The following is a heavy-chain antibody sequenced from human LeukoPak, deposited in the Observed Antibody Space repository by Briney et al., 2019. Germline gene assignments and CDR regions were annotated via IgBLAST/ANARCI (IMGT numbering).Heavy chain of an antibody. CDR2: FYIGGTT. J-gene: IGHJ6*02. CDR3: ARRKVVSAYYYGMDV. D-gene: IGHD2-2*01. V-gene: IGHV3-66*01. CDR1: GFTVNSQY. Sequence: GGSLRLSCTASGFTVNSQYMSWVRKAPGKGLEWVSVFYIGGTTHYAASVKGRFTIFRDNAKNTLYLQMNSLRAEDTAVYYCARRKVVSAYYYGMDVWGQGTTVTVSS.